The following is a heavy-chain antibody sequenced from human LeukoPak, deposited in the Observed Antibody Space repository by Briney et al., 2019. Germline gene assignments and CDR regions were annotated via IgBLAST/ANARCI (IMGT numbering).Heavy chain of an antibody. Sequence: GGSLRLSCAASGFTFSSYVISWVRQAPGKGLEWISTIAGSGSGGKTYYADSVKGRFTISRDNSKNTLYLQMKSLRVEDTAVYYCAKDQGGHYWEYGMNVWGQGTTVTVSS. V-gene: IGHV3-23*01. J-gene: IGHJ6*02. CDR2: IAGSGSGGKT. CDR3: AKDQGGHYWEYGMNV. CDR1: GFTFSSYV. D-gene: IGHD3-22*01.